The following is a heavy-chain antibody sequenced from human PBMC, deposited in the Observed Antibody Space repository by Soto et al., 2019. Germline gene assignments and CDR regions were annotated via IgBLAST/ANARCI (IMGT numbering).Heavy chain of an antibody. J-gene: IGHJ4*02. Sequence: QLQLQESGPGLVKPSETLSLTCAVSGGSISSSSYYWGWIRQPPGKGLEWIGSIYYSGSTYYTPSARSRVAISVDTSKNQFSLKLNSVTAADTAVYYCARRTVNIRTFYSGLKTHCFDYWGQGTLVTVSS. V-gene: IGHV4-39*01. D-gene: IGHD6-19*01. CDR3: ARRTVNIRTFYSGLKTHCFDY. CDR1: GGSISSSSYY. CDR2: IYYSGST.